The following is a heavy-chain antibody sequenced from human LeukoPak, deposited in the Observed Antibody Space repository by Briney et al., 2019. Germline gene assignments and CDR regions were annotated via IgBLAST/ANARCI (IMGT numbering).Heavy chain of an antibody. V-gene: IGHV3-74*01. J-gene: IGHJ4*02. CDR1: GFTFISYW. Sequence: GGSLRLSCAAAGFTFISYWMRCVRQAPGKWLEWVSRVNRDGSFTTYADSVKGRFTISRDNAKNTFYLQMSSLRAEDTAVYFCVRDGDDFNFDYWGQGSLVTVSS. CDR2: VNRDGSFT. CDR3: VRDGDDFNFDY. D-gene: IGHD5-24*01.